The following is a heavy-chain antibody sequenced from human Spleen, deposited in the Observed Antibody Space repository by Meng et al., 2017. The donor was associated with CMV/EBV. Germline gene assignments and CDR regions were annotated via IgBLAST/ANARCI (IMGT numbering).Heavy chain of an antibody. CDR1: GGSFSGYY. Sequence: SETLSLTCAVYGGSFSGYYWSWIRQPPGKGLEWIGYIYYSGSTYYNPSLKSRVTISGDTSKNQFSLQLSSVTAADTAVYYCARSSGGGSYYAFDIWGQGTMVTVSS. V-gene: IGHV4-59*01. CDR2: IYYSGST. D-gene: IGHD1-26*01. CDR3: ARSSGGGSYYAFDI. J-gene: IGHJ3*02.